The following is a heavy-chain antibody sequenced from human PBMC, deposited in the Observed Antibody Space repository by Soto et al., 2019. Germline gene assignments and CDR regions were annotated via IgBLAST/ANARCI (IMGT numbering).Heavy chain of an antibody. CDR1: GFTFSSYG. CDR3: AKDLPAYSSSWYKYYGMDV. J-gene: IGHJ6*02. V-gene: IGHV3-30*18. D-gene: IGHD6-13*01. Sequence: GGSLRLSCAASGFTFSSYGMHWVRQAPGKGLEWVAVISYDGSNKYYADSVKGRFTISRDNSKNTLYLQMNSLRAEDTAVYYCAKDLPAYSSSWYKYYGMDVWGQGTTVTV. CDR2: ISYDGSNK.